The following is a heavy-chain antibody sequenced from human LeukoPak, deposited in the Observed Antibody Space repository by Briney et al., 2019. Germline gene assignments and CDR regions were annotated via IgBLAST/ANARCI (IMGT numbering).Heavy chain of an antibody. V-gene: IGHV3-72*01. CDR1: GFTFSDHY. CDR2: MRNKANSYTT. J-gene: IGHJ3*02. CDR3: ARSPESGGNVFDI. D-gene: IGHD3-16*01. Sequence: GGSLRLPCAASGFTFSDHYIDWVRQAPGRGLEWVGRMRNKANSYTTENAASVKGRLTLSRDDSKRLVFLQLNSLKIEDTAVYYCARSPESGGNVFDIWGQGTMVTVSS.